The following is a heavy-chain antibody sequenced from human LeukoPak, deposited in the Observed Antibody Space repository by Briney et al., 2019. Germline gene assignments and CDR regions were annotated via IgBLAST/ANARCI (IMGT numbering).Heavy chain of an antibody. CDR3: AKLYCSSSSCSRGGYFDY. CDR1: GFTFSSYA. Sequence: PGGSLRLSCAASGFTFSSYAMSWVRQAPGKGLEWVSIISGIGGTTYYPDSVKGRFTISRDNSKNTLYRQMNSLRAEDTAVYYCAKLYCSSSSCSRGGYFDYWGRGTLVTVSS. J-gene: IGHJ4*02. CDR2: ISGIGGTT. V-gene: IGHV3-23*01. D-gene: IGHD2-2*01.